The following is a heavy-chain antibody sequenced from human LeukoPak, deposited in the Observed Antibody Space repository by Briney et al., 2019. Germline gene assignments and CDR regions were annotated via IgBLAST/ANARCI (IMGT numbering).Heavy chain of an antibody. D-gene: IGHD3-22*01. Sequence: ASVNVSCKASGYTFTSYYMHWVRQAPGQGLEWMGIINPSGGSTSYAQKFQGRVTMTRDTSTSTVYMELSSLRSEDTAVYYCARTSYYYDSSGYYYFDYWGQGTLVTVSS. CDR1: GYTFTSYY. V-gene: IGHV1-46*01. J-gene: IGHJ4*02. CDR3: ARTSYYYDSSGYYYFDY. CDR2: INPSGGST.